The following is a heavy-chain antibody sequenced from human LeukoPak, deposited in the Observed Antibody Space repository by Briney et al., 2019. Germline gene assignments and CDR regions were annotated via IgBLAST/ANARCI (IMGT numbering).Heavy chain of an antibody. CDR3: ARDSFCNWNYLYCYYYMDV. Sequence: GGSLRLSCAASGFTFSSYAIQWVRQAPGKGLEYVSGISSKGDNIYYGNSVKGRCTISSENAQNSLYLQMNSLRAGDTAVYYCARDSFCNWNYLYCYYYMDVWGKGTTVTVSS. J-gene: IGHJ6*03. V-gene: IGHV3-64*01. CDR2: ISSKGDNI. CDR1: GFTFSSYA. D-gene: IGHD1-7*01.